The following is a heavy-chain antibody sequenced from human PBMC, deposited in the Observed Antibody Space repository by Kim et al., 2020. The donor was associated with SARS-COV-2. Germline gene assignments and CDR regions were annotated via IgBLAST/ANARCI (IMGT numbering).Heavy chain of an antibody. D-gene: IGHD3-10*01. V-gene: IGHV3-7*03. CDR2: IKQDGSEE. Sequence: GGSLRLSCAASGFTFSGYRMSWVRQAPGKGLEWVANIKQDGSEEDYVDSVKGRFTISRDNAKNSLYLQMNSLRGEDTALYYCVRRVLSFGSCDYWGQGTLVTVSS. J-gene: IGHJ4*02. CDR3: VRRVLSFGSCDY. CDR1: GFTFSGYR.